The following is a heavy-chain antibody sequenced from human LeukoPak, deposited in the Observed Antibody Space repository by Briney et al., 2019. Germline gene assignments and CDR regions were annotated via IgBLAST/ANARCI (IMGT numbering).Heavy chain of an antibody. CDR1: GYTLTELS. Sequence: GASVKVSCKVSGYTLTELSMHWVRQAPGKGLEWMGGFDPEDGETIYAQKFQGRVTMTEDTSTDTAYMELSSLRSEDTAVYYCATDWDFWGAPRHPWGQGTLATASS. D-gene: IGHD3-3*01. J-gene: IGHJ5*02. CDR2: FDPEDGET. V-gene: IGHV1-24*01. CDR3: ATDWDFWGAPRHP.